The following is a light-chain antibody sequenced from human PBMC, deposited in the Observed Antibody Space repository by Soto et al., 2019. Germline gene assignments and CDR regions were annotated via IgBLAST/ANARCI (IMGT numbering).Light chain of an antibody. Sequence: EIVLTQSPGTLSLSPGERATLSCRASQSVSSGFLAWYQQKPGQAPRLLIYGASSRATGIPDRFSGGGSGTDFTLTISRLEPEDFAVYYCQQYGSSPPWTFGQGTTVEIK. V-gene: IGKV3-20*01. CDR2: GAS. J-gene: IGKJ1*01. CDR3: QQYGSSPPWT. CDR1: QSVSSGF.